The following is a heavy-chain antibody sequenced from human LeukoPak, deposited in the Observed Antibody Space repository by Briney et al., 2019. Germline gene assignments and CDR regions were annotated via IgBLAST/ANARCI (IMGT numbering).Heavy chain of an antibody. CDR1: GYTLTELS. CDR2: FDPEDGET. J-gene: IGHJ5*02. CDR3: ATARSHITMVRGLLSRTYNWFDP. Sequence: ASVKVSCKVSGYTLTELSMHWVRQAPGKGLEWMGGFDPEDGETIYAQKFQGRVTMTEDTSTDTAYMELSSLRSEDTAVYYCATARSHITMVRGLLSRTYNWFDPWGQGTLVTVSS. D-gene: IGHD3-10*01. V-gene: IGHV1-24*01.